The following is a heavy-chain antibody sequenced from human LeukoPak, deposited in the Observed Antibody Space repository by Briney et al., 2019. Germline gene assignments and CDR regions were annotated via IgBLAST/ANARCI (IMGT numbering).Heavy chain of an antibody. CDR1: GVSFDDYY. CDR2: INHSGYT. D-gene: IGHD2-21*02. V-gene: IGHV4-34*01. J-gene: IGHJ4*02. Sequence: SETLSLTCAASGVSFDDYYWSWVRQTPGKGLEWIGEINHSGYTNDSPSLKSRVTLSIDTSRKQFSLNLRSVTVADTGIYYCTRMTAGHDYWGQGTLVTVSS. CDR3: TRMTAGHDY.